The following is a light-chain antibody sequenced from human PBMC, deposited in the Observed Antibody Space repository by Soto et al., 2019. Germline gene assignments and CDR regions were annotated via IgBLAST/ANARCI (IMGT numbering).Light chain of an antibody. CDR3: QHRSTWPLT. J-gene: IGKJ4*01. CDR1: QSVSSY. V-gene: IGKV3-11*01. CDR2: DAS. Sequence: EIVLTQSPATLSLSPGERATLSCRASQSVSSYLAWYQQKPGQAPRLLIYDASNRATGIPARFSGSGSGTDFTLTISSLEPEDVAVYYCQHRSTWPLTFGGGTKVEIK.